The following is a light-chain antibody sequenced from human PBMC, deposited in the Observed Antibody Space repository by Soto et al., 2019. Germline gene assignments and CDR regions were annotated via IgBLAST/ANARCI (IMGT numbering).Light chain of an antibody. J-gene: IGLJ1*01. CDR1: TGAVTSGHY. CDR2: DTD. CDR3: MLTHSGARV. Sequence: QAVVTQEPSLTVSPGGTVTLTCGSSTGAVTSGHYPYWFQQKPGQAPRTLIYDTDNKHSWTPARFSGSLLGGKAALTLSGAQSEDEADFYCMLTHSGARVFGSGTKLTVL. V-gene: IGLV7-46*01.